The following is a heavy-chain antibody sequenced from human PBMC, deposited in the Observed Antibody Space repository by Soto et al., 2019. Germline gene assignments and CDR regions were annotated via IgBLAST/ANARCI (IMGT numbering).Heavy chain of an antibody. V-gene: IGHV1-18*04. CDR1: DYTLTSYG. CDR3: ARGSGNPFDY. D-gene: IGHD2-15*01. J-gene: IGHJ4*02. CDR2: INAYNGHT. Sequence: ASVKVSCKASDYTLTSYGIIWVRQAPGQGLEWMGWINAYNGHTNFAQKFQGRVTMTTDTSKNQFSLKLSSVTAADTAVYYCARGSGNPFDYWGQGTLVTVSS.